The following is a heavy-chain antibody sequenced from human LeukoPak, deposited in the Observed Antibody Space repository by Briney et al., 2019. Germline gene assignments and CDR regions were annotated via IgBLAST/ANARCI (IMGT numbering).Heavy chain of an antibody. CDR2: IYTSGST. J-gene: IGHJ4*02. Sequence: PSETLSLTCTVSGGSISSGSYYWSWIRQPAGKGLEWIGRIYTSGSTNYNPSLKSRVTISVDTSKNQFSLKLSSVTAADTAVYYCARVRYCSSTSCYTGFDYWGQGTLVTVSS. CDR3: ARVRYCSSTSCYTGFDY. CDR1: GGSISSGSYY. D-gene: IGHD2-2*02. V-gene: IGHV4-61*02.